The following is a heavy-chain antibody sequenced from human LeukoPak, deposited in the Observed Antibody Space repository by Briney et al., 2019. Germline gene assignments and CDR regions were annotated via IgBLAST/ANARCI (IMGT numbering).Heavy chain of an antibody. CDR1: GGSISSSSYY. J-gene: IGHJ4*02. CDR3: ASYIAAAGTSIDY. V-gene: IGHV4-39*01. D-gene: IGHD6-13*01. Sequence: PSETLSLTCTVSGGSISSSSYYWGWIRQPPGKGLEWIGSIYYSGSTYYNPSLKSRVTISVDTSKNQFSLKLSSVTAADTAVYYCASYIAAAGTSIDYWGQGTLVTVSS. CDR2: IYYSGST.